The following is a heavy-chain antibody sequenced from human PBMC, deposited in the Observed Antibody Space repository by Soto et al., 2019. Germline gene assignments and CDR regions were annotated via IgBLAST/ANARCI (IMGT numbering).Heavy chain of an antibody. CDR3: ARVGHGSGSYRGWFDP. D-gene: IGHD3-10*01. V-gene: IGHV3-74*01. CDR2: ISSDGGST. J-gene: IGHJ5*02. Sequence: GGSLRLSCVASGFTFSNYWIHWVRQAPGKGPVWVSHISSDGGSTSYADSVKGRFTISRDNTKNTLYLRMNSLRAEDTAVYYCARVGHGSGSYRGWFDPWGQGTLVTVSS. CDR1: GFTFSNYW.